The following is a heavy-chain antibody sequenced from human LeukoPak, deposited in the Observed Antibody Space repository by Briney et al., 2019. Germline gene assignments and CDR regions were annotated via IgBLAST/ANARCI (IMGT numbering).Heavy chain of an antibody. CDR3: ARGLRAMVRGVIPALGY. Sequence: ASVKVSCKASGYTFSSYGISWVRQAPGQGLEWMGWISVDNGNTNYAQKFQGRVTMTRNTSISTAYMELSSLRSEDTAVYYCARGLRAMVRGVIPALGYWGQGTLVTVSS. J-gene: IGHJ4*02. CDR2: ISVDNGNT. D-gene: IGHD3-10*01. V-gene: IGHV1-18*01. CDR1: GYTFSSYG.